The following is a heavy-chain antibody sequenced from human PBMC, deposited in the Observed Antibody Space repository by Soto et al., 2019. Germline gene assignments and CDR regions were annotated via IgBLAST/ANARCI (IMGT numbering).Heavy chain of an antibody. D-gene: IGHD3-10*01. Sequence: QLQLQESGPGLVKPSETLSLTCTVSGGSISSSNYFWGWIRQPPGKGLEWIGSMYYSGSTYYNPSLKSRVTISVDTSKNQFSLKLSSVTAADTAMYYCARHGERTIWSLNWFDPWGQGTLVTVSS. V-gene: IGHV4-39*01. CDR3: ARHGERTIWSLNWFDP. J-gene: IGHJ5*02. CDR2: MYYSGST. CDR1: GGSISSSNYF.